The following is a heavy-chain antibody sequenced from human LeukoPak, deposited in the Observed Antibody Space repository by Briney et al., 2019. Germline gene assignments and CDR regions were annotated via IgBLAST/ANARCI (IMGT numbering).Heavy chain of an antibody. V-gene: IGHV3-30*02. J-gene: IGHJ4*02. D-gene: IGHD2-15*01. CDR1: GFTFGNYG. CDR2: IRYDGGTK. Sequence: GGSLRLSCAASGFTFGNYGMHWVRQAPGKGLEWVAFIRYDGGTKYYADSVKGRFTISRDNSKSTLYLQVSSLRAEDAAVYYCAKKAAASLYYFDYWGQGTLVAVSS. CDR3: AKKAAASLYYFDY.